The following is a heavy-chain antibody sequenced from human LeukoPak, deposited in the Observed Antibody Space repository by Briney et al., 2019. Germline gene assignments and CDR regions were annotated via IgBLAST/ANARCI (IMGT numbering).Heavy chain of an antibody. Sequence: ASVKVSCKASGYIFTNYAISWVRQVPGQGLEWMGWISAYNGNTNYAQKLQGRVTMTTDTSTSTAYMELRTLRSDDTAVYYCARADTVRLGELSHFDYWGQGTLVTVSS. CDR3: ARADTVRLGELSHFDY. CDR2: ISAYNGNT. CDR1: GYIFTNYA. J-gene: IGHJ4*02. V-gene: IGHV1-18*01. D-gene: IGHD3-16*02.